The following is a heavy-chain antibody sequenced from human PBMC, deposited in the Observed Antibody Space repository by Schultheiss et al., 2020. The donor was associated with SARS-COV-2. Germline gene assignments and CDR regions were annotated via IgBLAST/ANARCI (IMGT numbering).Heavy chain of an antibody. CDR3: ARTPVLRFLEWLSNYYYYGMDV. CDR2: INHSGSN. V-gene: IGHV4-34*01. D-gene: IGHD3-3*01. CDR1: GGSISSYY. J-gene: IGHJ6*02. Sequence: SETLSLTCTVSGGSISSYYWSWIRQPPGKGLEWIGDINHSGSNNYNPSLKSRVTISVDTSKNQFSLKLSSVTAADTAVYYCARTPVLRFLEWLSNYYYYGMDVWGQGTTVTVSS.